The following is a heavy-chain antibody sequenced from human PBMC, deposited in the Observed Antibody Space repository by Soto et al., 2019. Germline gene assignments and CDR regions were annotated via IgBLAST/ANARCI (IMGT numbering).Heavy chain of an antibody. D-gene: IGHD3-16*02. Sequence: PGGSLRLSCAASGFTFSSYAMSWVRQAPGKGLEWVSAISGSGGSTYYADSVKGRFTISRDNSKNTLYLQMNSLRAEDTAVYYCAKHPSMITFGGVIHYWGQGTLVTVSS. V-gene: IGHV3-23*01. CDR1: GFTFSSYA. CDR3: AKHPSMITFGGVIHY. CDR2: ISGSGGST. J-gene: IGHJ4*02.